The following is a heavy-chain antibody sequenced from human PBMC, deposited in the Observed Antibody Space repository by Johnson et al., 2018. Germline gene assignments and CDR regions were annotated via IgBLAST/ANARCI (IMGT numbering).Heavy chain of an antibody. J-gene: IGHJ3*02. CDR2: IKSKTDGGTT. D-gene: IGHD2-15*01. V-gene: IGHV3-15*07. Sequence: VQLVESGGGLVKPGGSLRLSCAASGFTFSNAWMNWVRQAPGKGLEWVGRIKSKTDGGTTDYAAPVKGRFTTSRDDSKNTLYLQMNNLKTEDTAVYSCTGRVVVAASYAFDIWGQGTMVTVSS. CDR1: GFTFSNAW. CDR3: TGRVVVAASYAFDI.